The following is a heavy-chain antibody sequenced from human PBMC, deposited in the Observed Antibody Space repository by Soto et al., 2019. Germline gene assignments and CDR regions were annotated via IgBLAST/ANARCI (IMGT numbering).Heavy chain of an antibody. CDR3: AESIAARGNWFDP. CDR2: IIPIFGTA. J-gene: IGHJ5*02. V-gene: IGHV1-69*13. Sequence: SVKVSCKASGYTFTSYAISWVRQAPGQGLEWMGGIIPIFGTANYAQKFQGRVTITADESASTAYMELSSLRSEDTAVYYCAESIAARGNWFDPWGQGTLVTVSS. CDR1: GYTFTSYA. D-gene: IGHD6-6*01.